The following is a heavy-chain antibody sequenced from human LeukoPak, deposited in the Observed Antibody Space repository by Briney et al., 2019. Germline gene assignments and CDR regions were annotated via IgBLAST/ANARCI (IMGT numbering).Heavy chain of an antibody. V-gene: IGHV4-39*01. D-gene: IGHD2-2*01. J-gene: IGHJ4*02. CDR2: IYYSGST. CDR1: GGSISSSSYY. CDR3: ARHLITVYGQLLFPDWVDY. Sequence: SETLSLTCTVSGGSISSSSYYWGWIRQPPGKGLEWIGSIYYSGSTYYNPSLKSRVTISVDTSKNQFSLKLSSVTAADTAVYYCARHLITVYGQLLFPDWVDYWGQGTLVTVSS.